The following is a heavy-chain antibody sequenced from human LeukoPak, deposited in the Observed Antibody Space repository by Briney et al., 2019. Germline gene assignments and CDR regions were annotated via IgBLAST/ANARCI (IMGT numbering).Heavy chain of an antibody. CDR1: GFTFSSYG. CDR3: ARAQQWLVTSSSCTDY. V-gene: IGHV3-30*19. D-gene: IGHD6-19*01. Sequence: GSLRLSCAASGFTFSSYGMHWVRQAPGKGLEWVAVISYDGSNKYYADSVKGRFTISRDNSKNTLYLQMNSLRAEDTAVYYCARAQQWLVTSSSCTDYWGQGTLVTVSS. J-gene: IGHJ4*02. CDR2: ISYDGSNK.